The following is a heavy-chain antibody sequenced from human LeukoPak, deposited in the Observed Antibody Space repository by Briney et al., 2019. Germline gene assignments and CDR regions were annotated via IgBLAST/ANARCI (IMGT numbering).Heavy chain of an antibody. CDR1: GFTFSSYG. J-gene: IGHJ6*02. D-gene: IGHD6-13*01. V-gene: IGHV3-30*18. Sequence: LPGGSLRLSCAASGFTFSSYGMHWVRQAPGKGLEWVAVISYDGSNKYYADSVKGRFTISRDNSKNTLYLQMNSLRAEDTAVYYCAKVISSWYYEYYYYYGMDVWGQGTTVTVSS. CDR2: ISYDGSNK. CDR3: AKVISSWYYEYYYYYGMDV.